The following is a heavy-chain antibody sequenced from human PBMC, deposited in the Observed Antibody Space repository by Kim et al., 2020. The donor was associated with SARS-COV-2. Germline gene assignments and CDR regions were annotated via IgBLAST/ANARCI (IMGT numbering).Heavy chain of an antibody. D-gene: IGHD2-2*01. CDR1: GYTFTGYY. Sequence: APVKVSCKASGYTFTGYYMHWVRQAPGQGLEWMGRINPNSGGTNYAQKFQGRVTMTRDTSISTAYMELSRLRSDDTAVYYCARDGCSSSSCYGGNYYYGMDVWGQGTTVTVSS. CDR2: INPNSGGT. J-gene: IGHJ6*02. CDR3: ARDGCSSSSCYGGNYYYGMDV. V-gene: IGHV1-2*06.